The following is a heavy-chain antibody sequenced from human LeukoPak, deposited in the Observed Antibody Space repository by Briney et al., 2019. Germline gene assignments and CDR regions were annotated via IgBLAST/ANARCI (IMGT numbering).Heavy chain of an antibody. V-gene: IGHV3-21*01. Sequence: GGSLRLSCAASGFTFSSYSMNWVRQAPGKGLEWVSSISSSSSYIYYADSVKGRFTISRDNAKNSLYLQMNSLRAEDTAVYYCAKDGVTMVRGVKYYYYYYMDVWGKGTTVTISS. CDR1: GFTFSSYS. D-gene: IGHD3-10*01. CDR3: AKDGVTMVRGVKYYYYYYMDV. J-gene: IGHJ6*03. CDR2: ISSSSSYI.